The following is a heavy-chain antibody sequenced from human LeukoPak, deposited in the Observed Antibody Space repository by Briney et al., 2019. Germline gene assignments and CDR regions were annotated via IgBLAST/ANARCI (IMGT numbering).Heavy chain of an antibody. CDR1: GYSFTSYW. V-gene: IGHV5-51*01. D-gene: IGHD4-23*01. J-gene: IGHJ4*02. CDR2: IYPGDSDT. CDR3: ARHDMGDTVVTYFDY. Sequence: GESLKISCKGSGYSFTSYWIGWVRQMPGKGLEWMGIIYPGDSDTRYSPSFQGQVTISANKSISTAYLQWSSLKASDTAMYYCARHDMGDTVVTYFDYWGQGTLVIVSS.